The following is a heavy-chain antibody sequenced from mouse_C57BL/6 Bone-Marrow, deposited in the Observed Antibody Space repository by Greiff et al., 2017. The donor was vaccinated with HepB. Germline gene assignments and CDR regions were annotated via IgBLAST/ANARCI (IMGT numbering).Heavy chain of an antibody. CDR2: ISYDGSN. D-gene: IGHD2-5*01. Sequence: EVQLQESGPGLVKPSQSLSLTCSVTGYSITSGYYWYWIRQFPGNKLEWMGYISYDGSNNYNPSLKNRISITRDTSKNQFFLKLNSVTTEDTATYYCARALYSNGPFDYWGQGTTLTVSS. V-gene: IGHV3-6*01. CDR1: GYSITSGYY. J-gene: IGHJ2*01. CDR3: ARALYSNGPFDY.